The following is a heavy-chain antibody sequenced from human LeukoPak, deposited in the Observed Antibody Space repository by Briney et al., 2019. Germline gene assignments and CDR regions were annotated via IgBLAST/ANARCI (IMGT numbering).Heavy chain of an antibody. V-gene: IGHV3-11*04. J-gene: IGHJ4*02. CDR2: ISSSGSTI. Sequence: GGSLRLSCAASGFTFSDYYMSWIRQAPGKGLEWVSYISSSGSTIYYADSVKGRFTISRDNAKNSLYLQMNSLRAEDTAVYYCASMAMYYDILTGYYNVPDYWGQGTLVTVSS. CDR1: GFTFSDYY. D-gene: IGHD3-9*01. CDR3: ASMAMYYDILTGYYNVPDY.